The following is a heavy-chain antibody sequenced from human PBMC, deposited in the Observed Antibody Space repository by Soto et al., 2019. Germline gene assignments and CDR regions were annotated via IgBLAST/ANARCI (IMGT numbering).Heavy chain of an antibody. V-gene: IGHV1-18*01. CDR2: ISPHNNNT. CDR3: ARGKFYFDN. Sequence: QVQLVQSETEVKKPGASVKVSCKASGYRFTTYAITWVRQAPGQGLEWMGWISPHNNNTEYVQKFQGRVAMTADTSTSTPYMEVRSRRSDDTALYYCARGKFYFDNWGQGTLVTVSS. CDR1: GYRFTTYA. J-gene: IGHJ4*02.